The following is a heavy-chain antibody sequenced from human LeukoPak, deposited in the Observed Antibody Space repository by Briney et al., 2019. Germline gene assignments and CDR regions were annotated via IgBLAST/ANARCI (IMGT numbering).Heavy chain of an antibody. CDR1: GYTFTSYY. CDR3: ARVSTFFRAPFDP. D-gene: IGHD3-16*01. Sequence: ASVKVSCRASGYTFTSYYMHWVRQAPGQGLEWMGIINPSGGSTSYAQKFQGRVTMTRDTSTSTVYMELSSLRSEDTAVYYCARVSTFFRAPFDPWGQGTLVTVSS. J-gene: IGHJ5*02. V-gene: IGHV1-46*01. CDR2: INPSGGST.